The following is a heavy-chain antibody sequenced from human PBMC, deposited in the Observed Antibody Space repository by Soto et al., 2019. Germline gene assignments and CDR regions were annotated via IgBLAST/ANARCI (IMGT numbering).Heavy chain of an antibody. V-gene: IGHV3-23*01. D-gene: IGHD3-10*01. CDR1: GFTFSSYA. CDR3: AKAPQGLLWFGELNYGMDV. CDR2: ISGSGGST. J-gene: IGHJ6*02. Sequence: EVQLLESGGGLVQPGGSLRLSCAASGFTFSSYAMSWVRQAPGKGLEWVSAISGSGGSTYYADSVKGRFTISRDNSKNTLYLQMNSMRAEDTAVYYCAKAPQGLLWFGELNYGMDVWDQGTTVTVSS.